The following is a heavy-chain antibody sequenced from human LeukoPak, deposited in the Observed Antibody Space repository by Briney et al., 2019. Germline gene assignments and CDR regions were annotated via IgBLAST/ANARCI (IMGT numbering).Heavy chain of an antibody. V-gene: IGHV4-30-4*08. CDR2: IYYSGST. D-gene: IGHD3-10*01. CDR3: ARADMVRRVITWFYP. J-gene: IGHJ5*02. CDR1: GGSISSGDYY. Sequence: PSQTLSLTCTVSGGSISSGDYYWSWIRQPPGKGLEWIGYIYYSGSTYYNPSLKSRVTISVDTSKNQFSLKLSSVTAADTAVYYCARADMVRRVITWFYPWGQGTLVTVYS.